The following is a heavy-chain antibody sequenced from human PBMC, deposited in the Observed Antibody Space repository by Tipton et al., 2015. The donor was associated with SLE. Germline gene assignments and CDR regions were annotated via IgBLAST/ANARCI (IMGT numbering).Heavy chain of an antibody. CDR2: ITSSSSYI. CDR1: GFTFSSYS. J-gene: IGHJ4*02. Sequence: GSLRLSCAASGFTFSSYSMNWVRQAPGKGLEWVSSITSSSSYIYYADSVKGRFTISRDNSKNMLYLQMNSLRVEDTAVYYCAKGGTGKFDYWGQGTLVTVSS. D-gene: IGHD7-27*01. V-gene: IGHV3-21*04. CDR3: AKGGTGKFDY.